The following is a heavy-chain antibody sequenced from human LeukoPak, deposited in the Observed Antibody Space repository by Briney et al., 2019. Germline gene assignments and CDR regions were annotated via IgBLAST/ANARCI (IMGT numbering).Heavy chain of an antibody. J-gene: IGHJ3*02. D-gene: IGHD3-22*01. Sequence: SETLSLTCTVSGGSISSYYWSWIRQPPGKGLEWIGYIYYSGSTNYNPSLKSRVTISVDTSKNQFSLKLSSVTAADTVVYYCARHNDTPYYYDSPDAFDIWGQGTMVTVSS. CDR2: IYYSGST. V-gene: IGHV4-59*08. CDR1: GGSISSYY. CDR3: ARHNDTPYYYDSPDAFDI.